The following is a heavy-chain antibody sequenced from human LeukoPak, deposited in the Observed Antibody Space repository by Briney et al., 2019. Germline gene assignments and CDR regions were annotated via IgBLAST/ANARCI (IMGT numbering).Heavy chain of an antibody. V-gene: IGHV3-30*02. CDR2: IRYDGSNK. D-gene: IGHD2-2*01. CDR1: GFTFSSYG. Sequence: GGSLRLSXAASGFTFSSYGMHWVRQAPGKGLEWVAFIRYDGSNKYYADSVKGRFTISRDNSKNTLYLQMNSLRAEDTAVYYCAKDSPVYQLLFDFDYWGQGTLVTVSS. J-gene: IGHJ4*02. CDR3: AKDSPVYQLLFDFDY.